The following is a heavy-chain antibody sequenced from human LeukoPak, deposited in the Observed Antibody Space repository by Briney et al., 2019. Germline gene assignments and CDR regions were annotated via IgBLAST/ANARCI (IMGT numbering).Heavy chain of an antibody. CDR1: GGSISSGGYY. CDR2: IYYSGST. J-gene: IGHJ6*04. Sequence: PSETLSLTCTVSGGSISSGGYYWSWIRQPPGKGLEWIGYIYYSGSTNYNPSLKSRVTISVDTSKNQFSLKLSSVTAADTAVYYCARVGQGITMVRGVIRYYYGMDVWGKGTTVTVSS. D-gene: IGHD3-10*01. CDR3: ARVGQGITMVRGVIRYYYGMDV. V-gene: IGHV4-61*08.